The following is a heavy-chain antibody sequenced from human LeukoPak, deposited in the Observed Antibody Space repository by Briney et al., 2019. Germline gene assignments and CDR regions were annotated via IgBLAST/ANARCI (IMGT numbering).Heavy chain of an antibody. D-gene: IGHD3-3*01. J-gene: IGHJ6*03. Sequence: GGPLRLTCAASGFTFDDYAMHWVRQAPGKGLEWVSGISWNSGSIGYADSVKGRFTISRDNAKNSLHLQMNSLRAEDTALYYCAKDINYDFWSGYDAMDVWGKGTTVTVSS. V-gene: IGHV3-9*01. CDR3: AKDINYDFWSGYDAMDV. CDR2: ISWNSGSI. CDR1: GFTFDDYA.